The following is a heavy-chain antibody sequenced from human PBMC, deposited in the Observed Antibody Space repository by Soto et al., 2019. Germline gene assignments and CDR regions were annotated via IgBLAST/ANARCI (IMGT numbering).Heavy chain of an antibody. V-gene: IGHV4-59*01. CDR1: GYSSSNYY. D-gene: IGHD1-26*01. J-gene: IGHJ4*02. CDR2: IYYSGST. CDR3: ARRYGGNFDY. Sequence: PSETLSHTCTFSGYSSSNYYWSLIRQPPGKGLEWIGYIYYSGSTNYNPSLKRRVTISVDTSKNQFSLKLSSVTAADTAVYYCARRYGGNFDYWGQGTLVTVSS.